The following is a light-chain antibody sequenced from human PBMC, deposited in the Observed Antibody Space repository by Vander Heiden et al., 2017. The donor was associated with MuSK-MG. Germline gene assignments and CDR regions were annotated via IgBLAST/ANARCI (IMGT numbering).Light chain of an antibody. J-gene: IGKJ5*01. Sequence: IPLTQSPSSLSASVGDRVTITCRASQGISSYLAWYQQKPGKAPKLLIYAASTLQSGVPSRFSGSGYGTDFTLTISSLQPEDFATYYCQQLNSYPITFGQGTRLEIK. V-gene: IGKV1-9*01. CDR3: QQLNSYPIT. CDR1: QGISSY. CDR2: AAS.